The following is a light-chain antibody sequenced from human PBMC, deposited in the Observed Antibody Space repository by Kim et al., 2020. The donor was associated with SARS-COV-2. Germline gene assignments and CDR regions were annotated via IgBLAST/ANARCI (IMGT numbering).Light chain of an antibody. J-gene: IGKJ4*01. CDR1: QSVTFHY. CDR2: GAS. Sequence: LSPGERATLSCRTSQSVTFHYLAWYQQKPGQTPRLLIYGASNRATGIPDRFSGSGSGTDFTLTISRLEPEDFAVYYCQQYGSSPRFGGGTKVDIK. CDR3: QQYGSSPR. V-gene: IGKV3-20*01.